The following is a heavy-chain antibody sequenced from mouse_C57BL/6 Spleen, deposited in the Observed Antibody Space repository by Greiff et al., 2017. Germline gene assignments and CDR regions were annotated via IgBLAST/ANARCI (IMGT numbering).Heavy chain of an antibody. CDR3: ARHCGSTWYFDV. V-gene: IGHV1-22*01. CDR1: GYTFTDYN. CDR2: INPNNGGT. Sequence: EVQGVESGPELVKPGASVKMSCKASGYTFTDYNMHWVKQSHGKSLEWIGYINPNNGGTSYNQKFKGKATLTVNKSSSTAYMELRSLTSEDSAVYYCARHCGSTWYFDVWGTGTTVTVSS. D-gene: IGHD1-1*02. J-gene: IGHJ1*03.